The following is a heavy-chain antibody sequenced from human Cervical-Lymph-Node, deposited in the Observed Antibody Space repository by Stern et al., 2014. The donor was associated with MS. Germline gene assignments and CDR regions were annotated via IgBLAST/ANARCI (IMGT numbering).Heavy chain of an antibody. CDR2: MSSGGRYI. Sequence: EVQLVESGGGLVKPGGSLRLSCAASGFTFSSYSMNWVRQAPGKGLEWVASMSSGGRYIYYADSLKGRFTISRDNAKNSLYLQMNSLRAEDTAVYYCARGRGGNYRYYFDYWGQGTLVTVSS. CDR1: GFTFSSYS. CDR3: ARGRGGNYRYYFDY. J-gene: IGHJ4*02. D-gene: IGHD4-23*01. V-gene: IGHV3-21*01.